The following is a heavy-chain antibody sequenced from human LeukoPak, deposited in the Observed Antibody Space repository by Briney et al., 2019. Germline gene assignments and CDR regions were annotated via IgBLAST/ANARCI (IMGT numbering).Heavy chain of an antibody. J-gene: IGHJ4*02. CDR2: IYHSGST. Sequence: SETLSLTCTVSGGSISSYYWSWIRQPPGKGLEWIGYIYHSGSTCYNPSLKSRVTISVDRSKNQFSLKLSSVTAADTAVYYCARDGALGLGDYWGQGTLVTVSS. CDR1: GGSISSYY. V-gene: IGHV4-59*12. D-gene: IGHD3-10*01. CDR3: ARDGALGLGDY.